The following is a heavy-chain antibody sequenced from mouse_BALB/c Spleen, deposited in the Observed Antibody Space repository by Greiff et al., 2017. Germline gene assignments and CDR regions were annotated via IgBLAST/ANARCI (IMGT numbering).Heavy chain of an antibody. J-gene: IGHJ2*01. D-gene: IGHD4-1*01. CDR1: GFTFSSYG. CDR2: ISSGGSYT. Sequence: EVQLVESGGDLVKPGGSLKLSCAASGFTFSSYGMSWVRQTPDKRLEWVATISSGGSYTYYPDSVKGRFTISRDNAKNTLYLQMSSLKSEDTAMYYCARGTANWDFDYWGQGTTLTVSS. V-gene: IGHV5-6*01. CDR3: ARGTANWDFDY.